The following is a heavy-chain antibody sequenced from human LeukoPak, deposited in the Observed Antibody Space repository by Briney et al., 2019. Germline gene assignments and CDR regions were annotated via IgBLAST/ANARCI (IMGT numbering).Heavy chain of an antibody. J-gene: IGHJ4*02. CDR1: GFTLSSYS. D-gene: IGHD3-10*01. CDR3: ARGFGELLEDFDY. Sequence: PGGSLRLSCAASGFTLSSYSMNWVRQAPGKGLEWVSSISSSSSYRYYADSVKGRFTISRDNSKNTLYLQMNSLRAEDTAVYYCARGFGELLEDFDYWGQGTPVTVSS. CDR2: ISSSSSYR. V-gene: IGHV3-21*01.